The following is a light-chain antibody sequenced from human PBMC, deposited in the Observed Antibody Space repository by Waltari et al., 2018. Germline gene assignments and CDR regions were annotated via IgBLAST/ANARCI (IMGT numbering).Light chain of an antibody. Sequence: QSALTQPRSVSGSPGQSVTISCTGTTSDVGGYNSVSWYQQHPGKAPKLMIYDVNKRPSGVPDRFSGSKSGNTVSLTISGLQAEDEADYYCCSYAGKYTYVFGTGTKVTVL. V-gene: IGLV2-11*01. CDR2: DVN. J-gene: IGLJ1*01. CDR1: TSDVGGYNS. CDR3: CSYAGKYTYV.